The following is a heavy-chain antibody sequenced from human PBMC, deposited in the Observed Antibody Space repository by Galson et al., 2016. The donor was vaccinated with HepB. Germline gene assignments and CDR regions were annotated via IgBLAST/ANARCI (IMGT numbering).Heavy chain of an antibody. CDR2: ISGGSSYR. V-gene: IGHV3-21*01. Sequence: SLRLSCAASGFTFTRYTMNWVRQSPGKGLEWVSSISGGSSYRYYADSVKGRFTISRDNSKNSLYLQMNSLRAEDTAIYFCARTPGYSGTWYDAFDLWGQGTMVTVSS. D-gene: IGHD6-13*01. CDR3: ARTPGYSGTWYDAFDL. CDR1: GFTFTRYT. J-gene: IGHJ3*01.